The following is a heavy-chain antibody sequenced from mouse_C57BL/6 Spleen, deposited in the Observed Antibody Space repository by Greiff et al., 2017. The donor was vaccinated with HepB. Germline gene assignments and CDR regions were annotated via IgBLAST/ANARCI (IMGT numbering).Heavy chain of an antibody. J-gene: IGHJ4*01. D-gene: IGHD1-1*01. Sequence: VQLQQSGPGLVAPSQSLSITCTVSGFSLTSYAISWVRQPPGKGLEWLGVIWTGGGTNYNSALKSRLSISKDNSKSQVFLKMNSLQTDDTARYYCARNRITSGDYAMDYWGQGTSVTVSS. CDR1: GFSLTSYA. CDR3: ARNRITSGDYAMDY. V-gene: IGHV2-9-1*01. CDR2: IWTGGGT.